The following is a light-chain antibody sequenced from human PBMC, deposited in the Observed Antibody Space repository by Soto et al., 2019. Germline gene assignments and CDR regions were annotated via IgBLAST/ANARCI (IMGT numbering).Light chain of an antibody. CDR3: CSYAGSSTWV. J-gene: IGLJ3*02. CDR2: EGS. Sequence: QSVLTQPASVSGSPGQSITISCTGTSSDAGSYNLVSWYQQHPGKAPKLMIYEGSKRPSGVSNRFSGSKSGNTASLTISGLQAEYEADYYCCSYAGSSTWVFGGGTKLTVL. CDR1: SSDAGSYNL. V-gene: IGLV2-23*01.